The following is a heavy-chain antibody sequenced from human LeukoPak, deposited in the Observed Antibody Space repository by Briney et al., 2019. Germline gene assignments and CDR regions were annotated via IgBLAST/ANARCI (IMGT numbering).Heavy chain of an antibody. D-gene: IGHD3-10*01. CDR3: ARHPRGNWYFDL. J-gene: IGHJ2*01. CDR1: GGPISSGIYY. CDR2: IYYSGST. Sequence: SETLSLTCTVSGGPISSGIYYWGGSRHPPGKGREWIGTIYYSGSTYYNPSLKSRVTLFVDTSKNQFSLKLSSVTAADTAVYYCARHPRGNWYFDLWGRGTLVTVSS. V-gene: IGHV4-39*01.